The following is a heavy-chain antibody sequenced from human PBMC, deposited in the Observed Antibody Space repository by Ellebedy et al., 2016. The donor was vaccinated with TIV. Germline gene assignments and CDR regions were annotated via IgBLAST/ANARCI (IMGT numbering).Heavy chain of an antibody. CDR2: IVGSGGSR. Sequence: PGGSLRLSCVASGFTFSDYGMHRVRQAPGKGLEWVSGIVGSGGSRYADSVKGRFTVSRDNSKNILYLEMNSLRAEDTAIYYCAKDQVGGDGRWVFDVWGQGTMVTVSS. CDR3: AKDQVGGDGRWVFDV. CDR1: GFTFSDYG. D-gene: IGHD3-16*01. J-gene: IGHJ3*01. V-gene: IGHV3-23*01.